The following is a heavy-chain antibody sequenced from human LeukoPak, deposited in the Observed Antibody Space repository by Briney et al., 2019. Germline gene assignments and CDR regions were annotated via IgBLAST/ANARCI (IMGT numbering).Heavy chain of an antibody. CDR1: GYTFTGYY. CDR2: VDPEDGEA. Sequence: ASVKVSCKVSGYTFTGYYMHWVQQAPGKGLEWMGLVDPEDGEAIYAEKFQGRVTITADTSTDTAYMELSSLRSEDTAVYYCVTDAVAARQRDGYYYMDVWGKGTTVTVSS. V-gene: IGHV1-69-2*01. J-gene: IGHJ6*03. CDR3: VTDAVAARQRDGYYYMDV. D-gene: IGHD6-6*01.